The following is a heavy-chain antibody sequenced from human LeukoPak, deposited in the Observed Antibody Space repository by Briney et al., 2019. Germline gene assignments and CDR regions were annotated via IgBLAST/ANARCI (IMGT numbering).Heavy chain of an antibody. J-gene: IGHJ4*02. CDR1: GFTFVSHW. V-gene: IGHV3-7*01. Sequence: GGSLRLSCAASGFTFVSHWMSWVRQAPGKGLEWVATIQQDGSARSYVDSVKGRFTISRDISKNTLYLEMGRLRTEDMAVYYCARGYYDFWSGYLYYFDSWGQGTLVTVSS. CDR2: IQQDGSAR. CDR3: ARGYYDFWSGYLYYFDS. D-gene: IGHD3-3*01.